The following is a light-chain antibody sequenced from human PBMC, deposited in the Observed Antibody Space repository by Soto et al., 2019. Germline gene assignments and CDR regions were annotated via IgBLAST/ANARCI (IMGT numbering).Light chain of an antibody. Sequence: DIVMTQSPATLSVSPGERATLSCRASQSVGTNLAWFQQKPGQAPRLLIYGTSTRATGIPARFSGSGSGTEFTLTISRLQSEDFAVYYCQQYKNWPPITFGGGTKVDIK. V-gene: IGKV3-15*01. J-gene: IGKJ4*01. CDR2: GTS. CDR3: QQYKNWPPIT. CDR1: QSVGTN.